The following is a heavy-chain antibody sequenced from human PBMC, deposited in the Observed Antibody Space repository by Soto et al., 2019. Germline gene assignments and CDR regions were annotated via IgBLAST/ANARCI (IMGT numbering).Heavy chain of an antibody. CDR3: ARGYYDSSGYPDAFDI. CDR2: INPNSGGT. J-gene: IGHJ3*02. Sequence: ASVKVSCKASGYTFTGYYMHWVRQAPGQGLEWMGWINPNSGGTNYAQKFQGWVTMTRDTSISTAYMELSSLRSEDTAVYYCARGYYDSSGYPDAFDIWGQGTMVTVSS. D-gene: IGHD3-22*01. V-gene: IGHV1-2*04. CDR1: GYTFTGYY.